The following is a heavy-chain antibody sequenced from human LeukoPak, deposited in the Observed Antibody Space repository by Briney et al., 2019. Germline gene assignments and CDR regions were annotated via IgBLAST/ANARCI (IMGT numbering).Heavy chain of an antibody. V-gene: IGHV3-23*01. CDR3: AKNIRDQLLCGFNY. D-gene: IGHD2-2*01. CDR1: GLTFATSG. Sequence: GGSLRLSCEVSGLTFATSGMTWVRQAPGEGLECVSAIGISSSVTFYADSVKGRFTISRDNSKKTLFLQVNSLRAEDTAVYFCAKNIRDQLLCGFNYWGQGIVVTVSS. CDR2: IGISSSVT. J-gene: IGHJ4*02.